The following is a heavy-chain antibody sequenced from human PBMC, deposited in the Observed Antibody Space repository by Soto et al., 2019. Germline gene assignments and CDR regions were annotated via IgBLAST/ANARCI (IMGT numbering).Heavy chain of an antibody. CDR3: ARLLCRYCSGGSRKLRATQSYGMDV. Sequence: QVQLVQSGAEVKKPGASVKVSCKASGYTFTSYDINWVRQATGQGLEWMGWMNPNSGNTGYAQKFQGRVTMTRNTSISTAYMELSSLRSEDTAVYYCARLLCRYCSGGSRKLRATQSYGMDVWGQGTTVTVSS. CDR2: MNPNSGNT. D-gene: IGHD2-15*01. V-gene: IGHV1-8*01. J-gene: IGHJ6*02. CDR1: GYTFTSYD.